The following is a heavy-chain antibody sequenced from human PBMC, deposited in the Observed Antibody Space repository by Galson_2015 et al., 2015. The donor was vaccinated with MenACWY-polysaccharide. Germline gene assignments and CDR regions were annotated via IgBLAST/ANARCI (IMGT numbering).Heavy chain of an antibody. V-gene: IGHV4-59*01. CDR2: IYYSGST. CDR3: ARYGGGYNSNGAFDY. CDR1: GGSISNYY. Sequence: LTCTVSGGSISNYYWSWIRQPPGKGLEWVGCIYYSGSTNYNPSLKSRVTISVDTSRNQFSLKLSSVTAADTAVYYCARYGGGYNSNGAFDYRGQGTLVTVSS. D-gene: IGHD5-12*01. J-gene: IGHJ4*02.